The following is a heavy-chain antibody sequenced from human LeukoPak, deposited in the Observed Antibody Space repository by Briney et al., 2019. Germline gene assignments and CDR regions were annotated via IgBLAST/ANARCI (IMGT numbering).Heavy chain of an antibody. J-gene: IGHJ6*02. Sequence: GRSLRLSCTGSGFIFGDHAMSWVRQAPGRGLEWVGFIRSKAYRGTTEYAASVKGRFTISRDDFASIACLQMNSLRTEDTAVYYCARGPIELWIHNAMDVWGQGTTVTVSS. CDR2: IRSKAYRGTT. V-gene: IGHV3-49*04. D-gene: IGHD5-18*01. CDR3: ARGPIELWIHNAMDV. CDR1: GFIFGDHA.